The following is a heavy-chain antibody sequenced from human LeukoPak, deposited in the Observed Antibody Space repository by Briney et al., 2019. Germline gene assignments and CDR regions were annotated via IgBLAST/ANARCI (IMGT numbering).Heavy chain of an antibody. CDR2: IIPIFGTA. CDR3: ARIVGAMEGTFDY. CDR1: GGTFSSYA. D-gene: IGHD1-26*01. Sequence: SVKVSCKASGGTFSSYAISWVRQAPGQGLEWMGGIIPIFGTANYAQKFQGRVTITADESTSTAYMELSSLRSEDTAVYYYARIVGAMEGTFDYWGQGTLVTVSS. J-gene: IGHJ4*02. V-gene: IGHV1-69*13.